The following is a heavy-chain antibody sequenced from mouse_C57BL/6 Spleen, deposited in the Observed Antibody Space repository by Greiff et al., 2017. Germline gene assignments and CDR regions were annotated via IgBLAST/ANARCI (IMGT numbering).Heavy chain of an antibody. Sequence: VKLMESGPELVKPGASVKISCKASGYAFSSSWMNWVKQRPGKGLEWIGRIYPGDGDTNYNGKFKGKATLTADKSSSTAYMQLSSLTSEDSAVYFCARVSRTGTFFDYWGQGTTLTVSS. CDR1: GYAFSSSW. D-gene: IGHD4-1*01. CDR2: IYPGDGDT. J-gene: IGHJ2*01. CDR3: ARVSRTGTFFDY. V-gene: IGHV1-82*01.